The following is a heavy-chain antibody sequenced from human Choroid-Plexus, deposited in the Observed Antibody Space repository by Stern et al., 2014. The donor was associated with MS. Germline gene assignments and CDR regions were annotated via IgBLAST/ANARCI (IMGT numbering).Heavy chain of an antibody. CDR3: AKDRQYLTYFFDH. J-gene: IGHJ5*02. D-gene: IGHD2/OR15-2a*01. CDR1: GFTFGSCA. V-gene: IGHV3-30*18. Sequence: MQLVESGGGVVQPGRPLRISCVASGFTFGSCAMHWVRQAPGKGLEWVGGVSHDGNYKYYADSVKGRFAISRDNSHNTLYIQMSSLRPEYTAVYYCAKDRQYLTYFFDHWGQGSLVTVSS. CDR2: VSHDGNYK.